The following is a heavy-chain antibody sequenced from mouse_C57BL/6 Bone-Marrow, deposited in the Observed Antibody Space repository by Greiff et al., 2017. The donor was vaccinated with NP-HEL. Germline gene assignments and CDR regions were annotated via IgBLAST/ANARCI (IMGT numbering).Heavy chain of an antibody. CDR1: GYAFSSSW. CDR3: ASAYYSNYWYFDV. Sequence: QVQLQQSGPELVKPGASVEISCKASGYAFSSSWMNWVKQRPGKGLEWIGRIYPGDGDTNYNGKFKGKATLTADKSSSTAYMQLSSLTSEDSAVYFCASAYYSNYWYFDVWGTGTTVTVSS. CDR2: IYPGDGDT. J-gene: IGHJ1*03. D-gene: IGHD2-5*01. V-gene: IGHV1-82*01.